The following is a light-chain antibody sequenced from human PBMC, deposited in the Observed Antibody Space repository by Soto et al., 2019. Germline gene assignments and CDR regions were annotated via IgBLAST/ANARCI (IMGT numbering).Light chain of an antibody. CDR2: GAS. J-gene: IGKJ1*01. CDR1: QSVSSDH. V-gene: IGKV3-20*01. CDR3: QQYGSSGT. Sequence: EIVVTQSPATLSVSPWDIATLSCRTSQSVSSDHLAWYQQKSGQAPRLLIYGASNRATGIPDRFSGSGSGTDFTLTISRLEPEDFAVYYCQQYGSSGTFGQGTKVDIK.